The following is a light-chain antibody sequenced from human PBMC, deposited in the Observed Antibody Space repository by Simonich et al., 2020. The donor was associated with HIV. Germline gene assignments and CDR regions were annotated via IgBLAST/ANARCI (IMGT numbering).Light chain of an antibody. V-gene: IGKV3-15*01. CDR2: GAS. Sequence: EIVMTQSPATLSVSPGERATLSCRASQSVSSNLAWYQQKPGQAPRLLIYGASTRATGIPARFSGSGSGTEFTLTISSLQPDDFATYYCQQYNSYSVLTFGGGTKVEIK. CDR1: QSVSSN. J-gene: IGKJ4*01. CDR3: QQYNSYSVLT.